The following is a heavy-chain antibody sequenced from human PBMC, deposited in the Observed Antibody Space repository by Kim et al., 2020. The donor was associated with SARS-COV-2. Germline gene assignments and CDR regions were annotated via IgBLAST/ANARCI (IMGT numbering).Heavy chain of an antibody. CDR1: GDSVSSNSAA. J-gene: IGHJ6*02. Sequence: SQTLSLTCAISGDSVSSNSAAWNWIRQSPSRGLEWLGRTYYRSKWYNDYAVSVKSRITINPDTSKNQFSLQLNSVTPEDTAVYYCARGGRGSSWYYYYGMDVWGQGTTVTVSS. CDR2: TYYRSKWYN. D-gene: IGHD6-13*01. CDR3: ARGGRGSSWYYYYGMDV. V-gene: IGHV6-1*01.